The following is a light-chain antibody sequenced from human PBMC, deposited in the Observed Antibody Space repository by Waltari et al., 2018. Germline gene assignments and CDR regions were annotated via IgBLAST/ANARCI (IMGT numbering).Light chain of an antibody. CDR2: DVS. CDR1: QSVDRG. Sequence: DIQMTQYPSTLSASVGDRVTITCRPSQSVDRGLAWYQQKPGKAPKRLIFDVSTLERGVPPRFSGSASATEFTLTISNLQPEDFATYYCLHLNNFPLSFGGGTKVELK. V-gene: IGKV1-5*03. J-gene: IGKJ4*01. CDR3: LHLNNFPLS.